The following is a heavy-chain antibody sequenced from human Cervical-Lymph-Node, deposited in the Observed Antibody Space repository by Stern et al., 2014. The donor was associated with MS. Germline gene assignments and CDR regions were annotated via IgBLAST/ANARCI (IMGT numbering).Heavy chain of an antibody. CDR3: ARDYASLDWRGQYYFDY. V-gene: IGHV7-4-1*02. Sequence: QLVQSGSELMKPGASVKVSCMTSGYTFTDYALNWVRQAPGKGLEWMGWINNKTGTPTSAQGFNGRFVFSLDTSGNSAYLQISSLKAEDTALYFCARDYASLDWRGQYYFDYWGQGTLVTVSS. CDR1: GYTFTDYA. CDR2: INNKTGTP. D-gene: IGHD2-21*01. J-gene: IGHJ4*02.